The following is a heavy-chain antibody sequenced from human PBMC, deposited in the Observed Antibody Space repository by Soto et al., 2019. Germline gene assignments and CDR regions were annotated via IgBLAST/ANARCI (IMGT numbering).Heavy chain of an antibody. V-gene: IGHV3-53*02. CDR3: SRSSGWYCFAY. Sequence: EVQLVETGGGLIQPGGSLRLSCAASGFTDSSNYMTWVRQAPGKGLEWVSVIYSGGSTYYADSVKGRFSISRDNSRDTLYLQMNSLRAEDTAVYYCSRSSGWYCFAYWGQGTLVTVSS. CDR2: IYSGGST. CDR1: GFTDSSNY. D-gene: IGHD6-19*01. J-gene: IGHJ4*02.